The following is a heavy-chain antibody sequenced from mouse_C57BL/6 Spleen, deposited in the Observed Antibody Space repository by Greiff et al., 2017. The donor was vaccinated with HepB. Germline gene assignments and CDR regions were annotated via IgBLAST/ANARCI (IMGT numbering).Heavy chain of an antibody. CDR3: ARSDYYGSSYWYFDV. Sequence: QVQLQQSGAELVKPGASVKISCKASGYAFSSYWMNWVKQRPGKGLEWIGQIYPGDGDTNYNGKFKGKATLTADKSSSTAYMQLSSLTSEDSAVYFCARSDYYGSSYWYFDVWGTGTTVTVSS. J-gene: IGHJ1*03. CDR2: IYPGDGDT. V-gene: IGHV1-80*01. CDR1: GYAFSSYW. D-gene: IGHD1-1*01.